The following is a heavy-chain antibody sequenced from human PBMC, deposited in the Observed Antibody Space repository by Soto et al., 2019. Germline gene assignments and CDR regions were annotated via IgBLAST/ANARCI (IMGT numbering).Heavy chain of an antibody. Sequence: QVHLVESGGGVVQPGRSLRLSWAASGFTFSNNVMHWGRQAPGKGLEWMGVISYEGSEKYFAGSVKGRFTISRDNSKNTLYLQMDTLKAEDTARYYCVKDKGAAAGFDYWGQGILVTVSS. CDR3: VKDKGAAAGFDY. J-gene: IGHJ4*02. CDR1: GFTFSNNV. D-gene: IGHD6-13*01. V-gene: IGHV3-30*18. CDR2: ISYEGSEK.